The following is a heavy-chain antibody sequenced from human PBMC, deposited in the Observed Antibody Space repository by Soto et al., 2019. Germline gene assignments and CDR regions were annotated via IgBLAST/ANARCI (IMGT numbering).Heavy chain of an antibody. CDR3: ARDRSAGDYFYYGMDV. Sequence: GGSLGLSCAASGMTFNRNGMHWVRQAPGKGLEWVAVIWYDGSKTAYSDSVKGRFTISIDNAKNTLYLQMNSVRDEDTAIYYCARDRSAGDYFYYGMDVWGQGTPVTVSS. CDR2: IWYDGSKT. D-gene: IGHD1-1*01. J-gene: IGHJ6*02. CDR1: GMTFNRNG. V-gene: IGHV3-33*01.